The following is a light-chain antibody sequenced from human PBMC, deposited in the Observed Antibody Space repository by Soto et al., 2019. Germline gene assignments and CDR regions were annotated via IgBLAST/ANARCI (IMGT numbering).Light chain of an antibody. CDR1: QRLSASD. CDR2: GVS. CDR3: QQYNKWPPT. V-gene: IGKV3D-15*01. J-gene: IGKJ1*01. Sequence: EIFLTQSPGTLSLSPGQRATLSCRASQRLSASDIAWYQQKPGQAPRLLIYGVSTGATGIPDRFSGSGSGTEFTLTISSLQSEDFAVYHCQQYNKWPPTFGQGTKVDIK.